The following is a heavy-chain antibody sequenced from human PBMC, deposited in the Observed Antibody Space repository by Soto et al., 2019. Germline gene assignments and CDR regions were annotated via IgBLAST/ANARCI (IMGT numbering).Heavy chain of an antibody. CDR3: ARDRYCSSTSCHDAFDI. Sequence: ASVKASCKASGYTFTSYAMHWVRQAPGQRLEWMGWINAGNGNTKYSQKFQGRVTITRDTSASTAYMELSSLRSEDTAVYYCARDRYCSSTSCHDAFDIWGQGTMVTV. V-gene: IGHV1-3*01. CDR2: INAGNGNT. J-gene: IGHJ3*02. D-gene: IGHD2-2*01. CDR1: GYTFTSYA.